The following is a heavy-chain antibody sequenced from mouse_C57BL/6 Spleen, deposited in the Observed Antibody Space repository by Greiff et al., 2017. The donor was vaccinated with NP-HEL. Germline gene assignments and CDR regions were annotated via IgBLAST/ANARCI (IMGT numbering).Heavy chain of an antibody. CDR2: IFPGSGRT. CDR3: ARKKNLRVPYYFDY. CDR1: GYTFTGYW. Sequence: QVQLQQSGAELMKPGASVKLSCKATGYTFTGYWIEWVKQRPGHGLEWIGKIFPGSGRTNTNEKLKGKATFTADTSSNTAYMQLSSLTTEDSAIYYCARKKNLRVPYYFDYWGQGTTLTVSS. V-gene: IGHV1-9*01. J-gene: IGHJ2*01.